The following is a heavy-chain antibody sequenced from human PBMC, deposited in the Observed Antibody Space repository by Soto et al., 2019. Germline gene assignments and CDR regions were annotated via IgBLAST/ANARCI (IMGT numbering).Heavy chain of an antibody. CDR2: IYYSGST. V-gene: IGHV4-31*03. CDR1: GGSISSGGYY. CDR3: ARDYRGIVVELPSYGMDV. J-gene: IGHJ6*02. Sequence: QVQLQESGPGLVKPSQTLSLTCTVSGGSISSGGYYWSWIRQHPGKGLEWIGYIYYSGSTYYNPSLKSRVTISVDTSKNHYSLKLSSVTAADTAVYYCARDYRGIVVELPSYGMDVWRQGTTVTVTS. D-gene: IGHD3-22*01.